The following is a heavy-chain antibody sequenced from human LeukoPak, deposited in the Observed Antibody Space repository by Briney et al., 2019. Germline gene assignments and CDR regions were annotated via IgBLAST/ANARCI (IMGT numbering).Heavy chain of an antibody. J-gene: IGHJ5*02. D-gene: IGHD6-13*01. CDR2: INPSGGST. V-gene: IGHV1-46*01. CDR1: GYTFTSYY. CDR3: ARTPSGSSWYFDP. Sequence: ASVKVSCKASGYTFTSYYMHWVRQAPGQGLEWMGIINPSGGSTSYAQKFQGWVTMTRDTSISTAYMELSRLRSDDTAVYYCARTPSGSSWYFDPWGQGTLVTVSS.